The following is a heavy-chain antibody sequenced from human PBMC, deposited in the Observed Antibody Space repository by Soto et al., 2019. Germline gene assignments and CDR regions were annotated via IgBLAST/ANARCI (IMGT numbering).Heavy chain of an antibody. Sequence: GGSLRLSCAASGFTFSSYSMHWVRQAPGKGLEWVAVISYDGSHKYYGDSVKGRFTISRDNSKNTLFLQMNSLRPEDTAVYYCARVYSSLDYGIDYWGQGTLVTVSS. V-gene: IGHV3-30-3*01. CDR2: ISYDGSHK. J-gene: IGHJ4*02. CDR3: ARVYSSLDYGIDY. D-gene: IGHD6-6*01. CDR1: GFTFSSYS.